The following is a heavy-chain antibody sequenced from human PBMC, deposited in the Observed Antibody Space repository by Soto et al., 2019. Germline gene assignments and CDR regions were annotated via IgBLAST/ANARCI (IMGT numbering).Heavy chain of an antibody. CDR1: GFTFSSCA. CDR2: IIDSGAST. Sequence: GGSLRLSCAASGFTFSSCAMVWGRLAPGKGLEWVSDIIDSGASTYYADSVKGRFTISRDNSKSTLYLQMNSLRAEDTALYYCSKGRSYYYYYAVDVRGQGTTVTVSS. V-gene: IGHV3-23*01. J-gene: IGHJ6*02. CDR3: SKGRSYYYYYAVDV.